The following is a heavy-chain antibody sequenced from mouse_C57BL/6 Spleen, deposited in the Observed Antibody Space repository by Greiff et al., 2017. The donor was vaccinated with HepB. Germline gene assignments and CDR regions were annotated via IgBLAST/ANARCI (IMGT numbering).Heavy chain of an antibody. CDR1: GFTFSSYG. CDR3: ARHDGYYCFDY. V-gene: IGHV5-6*01. Sequence: EVKLVESGGDLVKPGGSLKLSCAASGFTFSSYGMSWVRQTPDKRLEWVATISSGGSYTYYPDSVKGRFTISGDNAKNTQYLQMSSLKSEDTAMYYCARHDGYYCFDYWGQGTTLTVSS. D-gene: IGHD2-3*01. J-gene: IGHJ2*01. CDR2: ISSGGSYT.